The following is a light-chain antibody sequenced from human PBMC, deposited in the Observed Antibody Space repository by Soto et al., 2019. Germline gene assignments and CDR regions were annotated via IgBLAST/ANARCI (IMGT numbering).Light chain of an antibody. CDR3: CSHAGTYEV. CDR1: SSDVGAYNY. J-gene: IGLJ2*01. V-gene: IGLV2-11*01. CDR2: DVS. Sequence: QSALTQPRSVSGSPGQSVTISCTGTSSDVGAYNYVSWYQQHPGKAPKLMIFDVSERPSGVPDRFSGSKSGNTASLTISGLQAEDEADYYCCSHAGTYEVFGGGTQLTVL.